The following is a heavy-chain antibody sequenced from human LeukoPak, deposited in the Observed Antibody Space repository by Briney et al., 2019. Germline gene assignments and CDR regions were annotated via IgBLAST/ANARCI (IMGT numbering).Heavy chain of an antibody. J-gene: IGHJ3*02. Sequence: ASVKVSCKASGYTFTRYAITWERQAPGQGPEWMGRISAYKGNTNYAQKLQGRVTMTTDTSTSTAYMELRSLRSDDTAVYYCARGAYYDILTRYETIDAFDIWGQGTMVTVSS. CDR2: ISAYKGNT. CDR3: ARGAYYDILTRYETIDAFDI. V-gene: IGHV1-18*01. D-gene: IGHD3-9*01. CDR1: GYTFTRYA.